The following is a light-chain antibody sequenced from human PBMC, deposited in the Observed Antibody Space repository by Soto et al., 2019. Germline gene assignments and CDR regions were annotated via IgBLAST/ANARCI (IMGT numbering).Light chain of an antibody. CDR1: QSVDSK. Sequence: EIVMTQSPATLSVSPGERATLSCRASQSVDSKLAWYQQKPGQGPRLLIYGASSRAAGIPARVSSSGSWTEFTPTISSLQSEDFAVYYYQHYSTWLWTFGQGTKVEIK. V-gene: IGKV3-15*01. CDR3: QHYSTWLWT. CDR2: GAS. J-gene: IGKJ1*01.